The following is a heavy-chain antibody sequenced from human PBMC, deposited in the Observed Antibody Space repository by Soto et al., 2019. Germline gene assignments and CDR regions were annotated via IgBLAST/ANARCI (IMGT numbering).Heavy chain of an antibody. D-gene: IGHD6-19*01. CDR1: GFSLSTSGMC. CDR3: ARMRYNSGWSPFDY. V-gene: IGHV2-70*11. Sequence: SGPTLVNPTQTLTLTCTFSGFSLSTSGMCVSWIRQPPGKALEWLARIDWDDDKYYSTSLKTRLTISKDTSKNQVVLTMTNMDPVDTATYYCARMRYNSGWSPFDYWGQGTLVTVSS. J-gene: IGHJ4*02. CDR2: IDWDDDK.